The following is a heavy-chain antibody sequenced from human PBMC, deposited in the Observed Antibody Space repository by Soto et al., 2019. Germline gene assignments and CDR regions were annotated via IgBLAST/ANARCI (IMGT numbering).Heavy chain of an antibody. J-gene: IGHJ6*02. Sequence: ASVKVSCKASGYTFTGYYMHWVRQAPGQGLEWMGWINPNSGGTNYAQKFQGWVTMTRDTSISTAYMELSRLRSDDTAVYYCARSGRYCTNGVCYLPTRYYYGMDVWGQGTTVTVSS. V-gene: IGHV1-2*04. CDR1: GYTFTGYY. D-gene: IGHD2-8*01. CDR2: INPNSGGT. CDR3: ARSGRYCTNGVCYLPTRYYYGMDV.